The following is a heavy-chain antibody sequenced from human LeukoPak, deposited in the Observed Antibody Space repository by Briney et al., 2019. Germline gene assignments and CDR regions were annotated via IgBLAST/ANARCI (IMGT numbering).Heavy chain of an antibody. D-gene: IGHD6-13*01. V-gene: IGHV4-34*01. CDR2: INHSGST. CDR3: AREVAAAGTSGDY. Sequence: SETLSLTCAVYGGSFSGYYWSWIRQPPGKGLEWIGEINHSGSTNYNPSLKSRVTISVDTSKNQFSLKLSSVTAADTAVYYCAREVAAAGTSGDYWGQGTLVTVSS. J-gene: IGHJ4*02. CDR1: GGSFSGYY.